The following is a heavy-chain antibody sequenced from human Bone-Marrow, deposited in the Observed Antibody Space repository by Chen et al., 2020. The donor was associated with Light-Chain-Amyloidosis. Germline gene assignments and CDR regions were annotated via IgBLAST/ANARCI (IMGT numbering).Heavy chain of an antibody. CDR3: ARRRDGYNFDY. Sequence: EVQLEQSGPEVKKPGESLKISCKGSGYTFPNYWIGWVRQMPGKGLEWMGVIYPDDSDARSRPSFEGRVTISADKSITPAYLQWRSLKASDTAMYYCARRRDGYNFDYWGQGTLVTVSS. CDR1: GYTFPNYW. D-gene: IGHD5-12*01. J-gene: IGHJ4*02. CDR2: IYPDDSDA. V-gene: IGHV5-51*01.